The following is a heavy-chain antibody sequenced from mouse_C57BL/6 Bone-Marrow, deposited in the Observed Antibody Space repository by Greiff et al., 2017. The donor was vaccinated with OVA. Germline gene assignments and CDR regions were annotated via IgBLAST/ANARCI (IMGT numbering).Heavy chain of an antibody. CDR1: GFTFSDYG. J-gene: IGHJ4*01. CDR3: ARCYGSSYDYAMDY. CDR2: ISSGSSTI. D-gene: IGHD1-1*01. V-gene: IGHV5-17*01. Sequence: EVKLVESGGGLVKPGGSLKLSCAASGFTFSDYGMHWVRQAPEKGLEWVAYISSGSSTIYYADTVKGRFTISRDNAKTTLFLQMTSLRSEDTAMYYCARCYGSSYDYAMDYWGQGTSVTVSS.